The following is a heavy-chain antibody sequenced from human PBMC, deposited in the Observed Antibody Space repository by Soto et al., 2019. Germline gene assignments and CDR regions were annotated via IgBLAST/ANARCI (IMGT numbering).Heavy chain of an antibody. D-gene: IGHD3-3*01. V-gene: IGHV3-48*01. CDR1: GFTFSSYS. CDR2: ISSSSSTI. CDR3: ARETPLIFGVVIERVAYDI. J-gene: IGHJ3*02. Sequence: GGSLRLSCAASGFTFSSYSMNWVRQAPGKGLEWVSYISSSSSTIYYADSVKGRFTISRDNAKNSLYLQMNSLRAEDTAVYYCARETPLIFGVVIERVAYDIWGQGTMVTVSS.